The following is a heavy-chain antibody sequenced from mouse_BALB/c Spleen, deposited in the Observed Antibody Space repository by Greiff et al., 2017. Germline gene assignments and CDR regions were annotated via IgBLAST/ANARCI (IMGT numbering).Heavy chain of an antibody. D-gene: IGHD2-4*01. V-gene: IGHV14-3*02. CDR3: ARAMITTGWFAY. CDR1: GFNIKDTY. J-gene: IGHJ3*01. Sequence: VQLQQSGAELVKPGASVKLSCTASGFNIKDTYMNWVKQRPEQGLEWIGRIDPANGNTKYDPKFQGKATITADTSSNTAYLQLSSLTSEDTAVYYCARAMITTGWFAYWGQGTLVTVSA. CDR2: IDPANGNT.